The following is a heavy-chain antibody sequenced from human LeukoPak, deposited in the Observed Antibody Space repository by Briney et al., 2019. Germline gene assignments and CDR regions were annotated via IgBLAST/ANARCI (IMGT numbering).Heavy chain of an antibody. D-gene: IGHD3-3*01. J-gene: IGHJ4*02. CDR1: GGSMSGYY. Sequence: SETLSLTCSVSGGSMSGYYWSWIRQPPGKGLEWIGNIYYSGSTNYNPSLKSRVTISVDTSKNQFSLKLSSVTAADTAVYYCATFDDFWSGYYNYWGQGTLVTVSS. CDR3: ATFDDFWSGYYNY. V-gene: IGHV4-59*01. CDR2: IYYSGST.